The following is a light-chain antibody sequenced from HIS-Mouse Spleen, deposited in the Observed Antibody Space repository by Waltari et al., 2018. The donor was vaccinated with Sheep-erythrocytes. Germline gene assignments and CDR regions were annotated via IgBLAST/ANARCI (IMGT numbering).Light chain of an antibody. CDR2: QVS. J-gene: IGLJ2*01. CDR3: QAWDSSTAV. Sequence: SYELTQPPSVSVSPGQTASITCSGDKLGDKYACWYQQKPGQSPVLVIYQVSKRPSGTHDRFSGSNSGNTATLTISGTQAMDEADYYCQAWDSSTAVFGGGTKLTVL. V-gene: IGLV3-1*01. CDR1: KLGDKY.